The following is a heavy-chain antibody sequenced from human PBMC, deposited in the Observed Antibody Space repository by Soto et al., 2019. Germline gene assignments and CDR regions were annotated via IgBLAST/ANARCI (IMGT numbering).Heavy chain of an antibody. J-gene: IGHJ5*02. CDR3: ARDAGSYSLNWFDP. CDR1: CGSISSYY. Sequence: SETLSLTCTVSCGSISSYYWSWIRQPPGKGLEWIGYIYYSGSTNYNPSLKSRVTISVDTSKNQFSLKLSSVTAADTAVYYCARDAGSYSLNWFDPWGQGTLVTVSS. V-gene: IGHV4-59*01. CDR2: IYYSGST. D-gene: IGHD3-10*01.